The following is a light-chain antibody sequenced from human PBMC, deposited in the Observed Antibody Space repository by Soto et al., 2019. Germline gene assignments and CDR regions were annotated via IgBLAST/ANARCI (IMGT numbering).Light chain of an antibody. CDR2: EVT. CDR1: SSDIGSYNY. Sequence: QSALTQPASVSGSPGQSITISCTGTSSDIGSYNYVSWYQQHPGKAPKLMIYEVTNRPSGVSNRFSGSKSGNTASLTISGLQAEDEADYYCSSSTSSSTVLFGGGTKLTVL. CDR3: SSSTSSSTVL. J-gene: IGLJ3*02. V-gene: IGLV2-14*01.